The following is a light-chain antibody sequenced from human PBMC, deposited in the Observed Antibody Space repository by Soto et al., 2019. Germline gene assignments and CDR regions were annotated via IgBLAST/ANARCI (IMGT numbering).Light chain of an antibody. V-gene: IGKV1-5*03. J-gene: IGKJ1*01. Sequence: DILMTQSPSTLSASLGDRVTITCRASQSISSWLAWYHQKLGKAPKLLIYKASYLESGVPSRFSGSGSGTEFTLTISSLQPDDFATYYCQQYDSYPATFGQGTKVEIK. CDR3: QQYDSYPAT. CDR1: QSISSW. CDR2: KAS.